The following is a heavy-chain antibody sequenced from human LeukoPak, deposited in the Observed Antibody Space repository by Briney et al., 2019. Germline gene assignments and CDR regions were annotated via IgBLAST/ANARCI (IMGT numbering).Heavy chain of an antibody. J-gene: IGHJ4*02. D-gene: IGHD3-9*01. CDR2: IIPILGIA. V-gene: IGHV1-69*02. CDR1: GGTFSSYT. CDR3: ASVVPHGLRYFDW. Sequence: SVKVSCKASGGTFSSYTISWVRQAPGQGLEWMGRIIPILGIANYAQKFQGRVTITADKSTSTAYMELSSLRSEDTAVYYCASVVPHGLRYFDWWGQGTLVTVPS.